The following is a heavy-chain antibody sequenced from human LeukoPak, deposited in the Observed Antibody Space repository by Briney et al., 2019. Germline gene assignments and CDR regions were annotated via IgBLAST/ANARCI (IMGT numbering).Heavy chain of an antibody. D-gene: IGHD3-16*02. J-gene: IGHJ4*02. CDR3: ARGAVWGSYRDYFDY. CDR1: GFTFSSYS. V-gene: IGHV3-21*01. CDR2: ISSSSSYI. Sequence: PGGSLRLSCAASGFTFSSYSMNWVRQAPGKGLECVSCISSSSSYIYYADSVKGRFTISRDNAKSSLYLQMNSLRAEDTAVYYCARGAVWGSYRDYFDYWGQGTLVTVSS.